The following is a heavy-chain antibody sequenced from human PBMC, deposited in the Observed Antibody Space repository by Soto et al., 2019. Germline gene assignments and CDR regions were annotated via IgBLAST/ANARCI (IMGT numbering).Heavy chain of an antibody. D-gene: IGHD3-3*01. CDR3: VKVVPSYDFWSGYIFDY. Sequence: GSLRLSCSASGFTFSSYAMHWVRQAPGKGLEYVSAISSNGGSTYYADSVKGRFTISRDNSKNTLYLQMSSLRAEDTAVYYCVKVVPSYDFWSGYIFDYWGQGTLVTVSS. CDR2: ISSNGGST. V-gene: IGHV3-64D*06. J-gene: IGHJ4*02. CDR1: GFTFSSYA.